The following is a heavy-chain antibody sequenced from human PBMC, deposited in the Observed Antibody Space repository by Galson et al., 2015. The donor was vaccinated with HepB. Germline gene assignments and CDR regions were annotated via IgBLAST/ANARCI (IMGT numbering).Heavy chain of an antibody. CDR3: ARDWVVVVPAARDPGHYYYGMDV. D-gene: IGHD2-2*01. CDR1: GFTFSSYS. Sequence: SLRLSCAASGFTFSSYSMNWVRQAPGKGLEWVSSISSSSSYIYYADSVKGRFTITRDTAKNSLYLQMNSLSAEDTAVYYCARDWVVVVPAARDPGHYYYGMDVWGQGTLVTVSS. J-gene: IGHJ6*02. V-gene: IGHV3-21*01. CDR2: ISSSSSYI.